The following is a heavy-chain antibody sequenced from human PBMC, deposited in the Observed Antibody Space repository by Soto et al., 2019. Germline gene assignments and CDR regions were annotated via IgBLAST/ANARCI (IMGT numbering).Heavy chain of an antibody. D-gene: IGHD5-18*01. J-gene: IGHJ5*02. V-gene: IGHV4-59*01. CDR3: ARCSYGCLNWFDP. Sequence: SETLSLTCTVSGGSISSYSWSWIRQPPGKGLEWIGYIYYSGSTNYNPSLKSRVTISIDTSKNQFSLKLSSVTAADTAVYYCARCSYGCLNWFDPWGQGTLVTVSS. CDR1: GGSISSYS. CDR2: IYYSGST.